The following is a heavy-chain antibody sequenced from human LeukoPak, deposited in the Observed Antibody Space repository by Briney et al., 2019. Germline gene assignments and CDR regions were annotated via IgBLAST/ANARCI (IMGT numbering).Heavy chain of an antibody. Sequence: GGSLRLSCAASGFIFSDFYMSWVRQAPGKVLEWVSYISSSGSSTHYVDSVKGRLTISRDNAKNSLFLQMDSLRAEDTAVYYCAGVRSDSDFGLIDYWGQGTLVTVSS. CDR3: AGVRSDSDFGLIDY. CDR2: ISSSGSST. D-gene: IGHD2-21*02. CDR1: GFIFSDFY. V-gene: IGHV3-11*01. J-gene: IGHJ4*02.